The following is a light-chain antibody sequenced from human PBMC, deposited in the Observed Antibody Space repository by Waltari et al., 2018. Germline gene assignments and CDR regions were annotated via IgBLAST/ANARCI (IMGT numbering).Light chain of an antibody. CDR3: QHSYTTPIT. Sequence: DIQMTQSPSSLSASVGDRVTITCRASQSIRTYLNWYQQKPGKAPKLLIYAASSLQSGVPSRFSGSGSGTDFTLTISSLQPEDFATYYCQHSYTTPITFGQGTRLENK. CDR1: QSIRTY. V-gene: IGKV1-39*01. J-gene: IGKJ5*01. CDR2: AAS.